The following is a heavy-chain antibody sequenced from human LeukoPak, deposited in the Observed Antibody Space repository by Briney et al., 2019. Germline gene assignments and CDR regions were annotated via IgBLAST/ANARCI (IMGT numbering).Heavy chain of an antibody. CDR1: GGTLSNYA. J-gene: IGHJ3*02. CDR3: ARGRYSGYTKGAFDI. CDR2: IIPTLGTT. Sequence: ASEKVSCKASGGTLSNYAISWVRQAPGEGLEWMGGIIPTLGTTNYAQKLQGRVTITADESTNTAYMELSSLTSEDTAVYHCARGRYSGYTKGAFDIWGQGTMVIVSS. V-gene: IGHV1-69*13. D-gene: IGHD5-12*01.